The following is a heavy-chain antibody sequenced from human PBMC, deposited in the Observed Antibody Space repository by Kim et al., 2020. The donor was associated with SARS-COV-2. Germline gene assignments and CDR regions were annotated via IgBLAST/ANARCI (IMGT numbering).Heavy chain of an antibody. CDR1: GGSISSGGYY. CDR3: ARASYYYDSSGYYKTANWFDP. J-gene: IGHJ5*02. D-gene: IGHD3-22*01. V-gene: IGHV4-31*03. CDR2: IYYSGST. Sequence: SETLSLTCTVSGGSISSGGYYWSWIRQHPGKGLEWIGYIYYSGSTYYNPSLKSRVTISVDTSKNQFSLKLSSVTAADTAVYYCARASYYYDSSGYYKTANWFDPWGQGTLVTVSS.